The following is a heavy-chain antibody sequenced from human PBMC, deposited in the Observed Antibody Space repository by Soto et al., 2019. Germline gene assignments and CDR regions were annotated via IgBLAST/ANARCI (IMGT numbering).Heavy chain of an antibody. CDR3: ARGGDIVVVPAATRRDYYYYYYMDV. V-gene: IGHV1-8*01. D-gene: IGHD2-2*01. CDR1: GYTFTSYD. Sequence: QVQLVQSGAEVKKPGASVKVSCKASGYTFTSYDLNWVRQATGQGLEWLGWMNPNSGNTGYAQKFQGRVTMTRNTSISTSNMELSDLRSEDTDGYYCARGGDIVVVPAATRRDYYYYYYMDVWGKGTTVTVSS. CDR2: MNPNSGNT. J-gene: IGHJ6*03.